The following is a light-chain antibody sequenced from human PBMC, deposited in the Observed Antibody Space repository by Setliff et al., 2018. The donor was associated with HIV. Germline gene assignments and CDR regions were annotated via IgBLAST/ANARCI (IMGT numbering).Light chain of an antibody. V-gene: IGLV2-14*01. J-gene: IGLJ1*01. Sequence: QSALTQPASVSGSPGQSITISCTGTSSDVGGYNYVSWYQQHPGKAPKLMIYEVSNRPSGVSNRFSGSKSGNTASLTISGLQAEDEADYYCSSYTSSSTRFGTGTKVHRP. CDR1: SSDVGGYNY. CDR2: EVS. CDR3: SSYTSSSTR.